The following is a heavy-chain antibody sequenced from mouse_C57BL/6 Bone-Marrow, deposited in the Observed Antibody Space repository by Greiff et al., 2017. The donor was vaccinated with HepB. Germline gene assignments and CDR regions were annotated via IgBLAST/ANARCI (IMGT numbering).Heavy chain of an antibody. CDR2: IDPETGGT. CDR3: TRVPAQAPWFAY. V-gene: IGHV1-15*01. D-gene: IGHD3-2*02. CDR1: GYTFTDYE. J-gene: IGHJ3*01. Sequence: QVQLKESGAELVRPGASVTLSCKASGYTFTDYEMHWVKQTPVHGLEWIGAIDPETGGTAYNQKFKGKAILTADKSSSTAYMELRSLTSEDSAVYYCTRVPAQAPWFAYWGQGTLVTVSA.